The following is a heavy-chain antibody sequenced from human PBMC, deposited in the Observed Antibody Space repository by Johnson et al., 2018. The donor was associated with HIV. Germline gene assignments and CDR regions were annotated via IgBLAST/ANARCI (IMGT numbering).Heavy chain of an antibody. J-gene: IGHJ3*02. D-gene: IGHD6-25*01. CDR2: ISYSGSDT. Sequence: VQLVESGGGVVQPGRSLRLSCAASGFSFSTYNMHWVRHAPGRGLEWVAFISYSGSDTYYVDSVKGRFTVSRDNSENTLFLQMNSLRAEDTAVYYCARATDQRLDAFDIWGQGTMVTVSS. CDR1: GFSFSTYN. V-gene: IGHV3-30*03. CDR3: ARATDQRLDAFDI.